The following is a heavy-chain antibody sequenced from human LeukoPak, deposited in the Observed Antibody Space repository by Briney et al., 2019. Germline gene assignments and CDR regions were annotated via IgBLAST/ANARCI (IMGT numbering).Heavy chain of an antibody. D-gene: IGHD6-19*01. CDR2: IYHSGST. CDR3: ARVQLYSSGWYNRGGTFDY. V-gene: IGHV4-38-2*02. Sequence: PSETLSLTCTVSGYSISSGYYWGWIRQPPGKGLEWIGSIYHSGSTYYNPSLKSRVTISVDTSKNQFSLKLSSVTAADTAVYYCARVQLYSSGWYNRGGTFDYWGQGTLVTVSS. J-gene: IGHJ4*02. CDR1: GYSISSGYY.